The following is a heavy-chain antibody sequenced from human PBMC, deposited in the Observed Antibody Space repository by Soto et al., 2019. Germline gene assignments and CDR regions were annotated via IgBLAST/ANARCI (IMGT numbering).Heavy chain of an antibody. V-gene: IGHV1-46*01. Sequence: QVQLVQSGAEVKKPGASVTVSCKASGYTFTNFYMHWVRQAPGQGLEWMGIINPSAHSTTYAKKCQGRVTMTSDTTTSTVYMEMRSMRSEDTAIYFCARALTAQEPGPWGQGTLVTVSS. CDR2: INPSAHST. D-gene: IGHD1-26*01. J-gene: IGHJ4*02. CDR3: ARALTAQEPGP. CDR1: GYTFTNFY.